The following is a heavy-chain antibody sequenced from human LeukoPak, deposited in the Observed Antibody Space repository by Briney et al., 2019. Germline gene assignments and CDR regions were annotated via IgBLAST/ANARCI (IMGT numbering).Heavy chain of an antibody. J-gene: IGHJ4*02. V-gene: IGHV1-2*02. CDR1: GYTFTGYY. Sequence: ASVKVSCKASGYTFTGYYMHWVRQAPGQGLEWMGWINPNSGGTNYAQKFQGRVTMTRDTSISTAYMELSRLRSDDTAVYYCAREGAGDDILTGYRKYYFDYWGQGTLVTVSS. D-gene: IGHD3-9*01. CDR2: INPNSGGT. CDR3: AREGAGDDILTGYRKYYFDY.